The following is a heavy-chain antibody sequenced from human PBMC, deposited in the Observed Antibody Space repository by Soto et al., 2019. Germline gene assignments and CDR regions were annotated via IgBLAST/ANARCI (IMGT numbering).Heavy chain of an antibody. CDR1: GFMFSNHG. CDR3: VRGENWNDEASDY. D-gene: IGHD1-1*01. CDR2: IWSDGNNR. Sequence: QVQLVESGGGVVQPGRSLRLSCAASGFMFSNHGMHWVRQAPGKGLEWVAVIWSDGNNRYYADSVKGRFTISRDNSSNTLYLQMNSLRAEDTAVYYCVRGENWNDEASDYWGQGRLVTVSS. J-gene: IGHJ4*02. V-gene: IGHV3-33*01.